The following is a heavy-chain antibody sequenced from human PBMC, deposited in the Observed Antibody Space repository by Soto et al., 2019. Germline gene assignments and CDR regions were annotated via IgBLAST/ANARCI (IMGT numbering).Heavy chain of an antibody. CDR2: INTDGSVT. D-gene: IGHD1-26*01. Sequence: DVDLVESGGALVQPGGSLRLSCAGSGFTFSNFGMHWVRQAPGKGLVWVARINTDGSVTSHADSVKGRFTISRDNAKSTPYLQMNSLREEDSAMYSCARQTGLGATNYWGRGTLVTVSS. CDR1: GFTFSNFG. V-gene: IGHV3-74*01. J-gene: IGHJ4*02. CDR3: ARQTGLGATNY.